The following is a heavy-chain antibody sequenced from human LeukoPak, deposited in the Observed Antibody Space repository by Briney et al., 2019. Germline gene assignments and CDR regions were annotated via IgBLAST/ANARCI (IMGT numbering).Heavy chain of an antibody. V-gene: IGHV4-30-2*01. D-gene: IGHD3-10*01. CDR3: ARGDYYGSGGLGY. CDR1: GGSISSGGYS. Sequence: PSQTLSLTCAVSGGSISSGGYSWSWIRQPPGKGQEWIGYIYHSGSTYYNPSLKSRVTISVDRSKNQFSLKLSSVTAADTAVYYCARGDYYGSGGLGYWGQGTLVTVSS. J-gene: IGHJ4*02. CDR2: IYHSGST.